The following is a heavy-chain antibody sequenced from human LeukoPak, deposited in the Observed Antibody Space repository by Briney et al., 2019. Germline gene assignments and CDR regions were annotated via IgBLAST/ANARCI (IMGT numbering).Heavy chain of an antibody. CDR2: MNPNSGST. CDR1: GYTFTSYD. J-gene: IGHJ4*02. D-gene: IGHD6-19*01. V-gene: IGHV1-8*01. CDR3: ARGFGSSGWYGNY. Sequence: GASVKVSCKASGYTFTSYDINWVRQATGQGLEWMGWMNPNSGSTGYAQKFQGRITMTRNTSISTAYMELSSLRSEDTAVYYCARGFGSSGWYGNYWGPGTLVTVSS.